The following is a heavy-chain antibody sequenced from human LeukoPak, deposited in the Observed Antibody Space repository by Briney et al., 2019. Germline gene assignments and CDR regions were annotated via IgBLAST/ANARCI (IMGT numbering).Heavy chain of an antibody. Sequence: GGSLRLSCVASGLTFSNYGMHWVRQAPGKGLEWVAVISYDESDKYYADSVKGRFTISRDNSKNTLYLQMNSLRPEDTAVYYCAKGVVAATNAAYYGMDVWGQGTTVTVSS. J-gene: IGHJ6*02. D-gene: IGHD2-15*01. CDR3: AKGVVAATNAAYYGMDV. CDR2: ISYDESDK. V-gene: IGHV3-30*18. CDR1: GLTFSNYG.